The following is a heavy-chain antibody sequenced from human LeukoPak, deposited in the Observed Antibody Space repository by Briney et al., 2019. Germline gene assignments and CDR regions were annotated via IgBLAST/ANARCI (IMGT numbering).Heavy chain of an antibody. Sequence: PGGSLRLSCAASGFTFSSYAMHWVRQAPGKGLEWVAVISYDGSNKYYADSVKGRFTISRDNSKNTLYLQMNSLRAEDTAVYYCARDGGAVVVPAAPFDYWGQGTLVTVSS. CDR2: ISYDGSNK. CDR3: ARDGGAVVVPAAPFDY. J-gene: IGHJ4*02. V-gene: IGHV3-30*04. CDR1: GFTFSSYA. D-gene: IGHD2-2*01.